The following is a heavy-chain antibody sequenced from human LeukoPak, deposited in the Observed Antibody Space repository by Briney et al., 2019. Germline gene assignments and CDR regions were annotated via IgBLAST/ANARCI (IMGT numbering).Heavy chain of an antibody. J-gene: IGHJ5*02. V-gene: IGHV1-69*13. Sequence: ASVKVSCKASGGTFSSYAISWVRQAPRQGLEWMGGIIPIFGTANYAQKFQGRVTITADESTSTAYMELSSLRSEDTAVYYCARGDFGGMTTVTTNWFDPWGQGTLVTVSS. D-gene: IGHD4-11*01. CDR3: ARGDFGGMTTVTTNWFDP. CDR1: GGTFSSYA. CDR2: IIPIFGTA.